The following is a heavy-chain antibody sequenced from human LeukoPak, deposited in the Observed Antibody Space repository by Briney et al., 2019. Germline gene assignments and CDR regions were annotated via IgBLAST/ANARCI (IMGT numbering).Heavy chain of an antibody. D-gene: IGHD3-10*01. V-gene: IGHV4-34*01. CDR3: ARGQGRGYYYGMDV. CDR2: INHSGST. CDR1: GRSFSGYY. Sequence: SETLSLTCAVYGRSFSGYYWSWIRQPPGKGLEWIGEINHSGSTNYNPSLKSRVTISVDTSKNQFSLKLSSVTAADTAVYYCARGQGRGYYYGMDVWGKGTTVTVSS. J-gene: IGHJ6*04.